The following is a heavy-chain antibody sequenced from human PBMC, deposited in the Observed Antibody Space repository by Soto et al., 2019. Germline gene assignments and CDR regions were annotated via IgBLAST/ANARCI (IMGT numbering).Heavy chain of an antibody. D-gene: IGHD1-26*01. CDR2: ISYDGSNK. CDR3: ARPPVVGATHNDY. J-gene: IGHJ4*02. Sequence: QVQLVESGGGVVQPGRSLRLSCAASGFTFSSYAMHWVRQAPGKGLEWVAVISYDGSNKYYADSVKGRFTISRDNSKKALYLQMNSLRAEDTAVYYCARPPVVGATHNDYWGQGTLVTVSS. V-gene: IGHV3-30-3*01. CDR1: GFTFSSYA.